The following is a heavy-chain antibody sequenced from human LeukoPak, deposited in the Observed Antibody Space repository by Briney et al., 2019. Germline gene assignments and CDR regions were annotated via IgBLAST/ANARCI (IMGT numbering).Heavy chain of an antibody. CDR1: GFTFSRSA. D-gene: IGHD6-13*01. J-gene: IGHJ4*02. Sequence: GGSLRLSCAASGFTFSRSAMTWVRQTPGKGLDWVSSISSSGNTYYADSVKGRFTISRDNPKNMLYLQMNSLRAEDTAVYYCVKGRISEDGLDFWGQGTLVTVSS. V-gene: IGHV3-23*01. CDR2: ISSSGNT. CDR3: VKGRISEDGLDF.